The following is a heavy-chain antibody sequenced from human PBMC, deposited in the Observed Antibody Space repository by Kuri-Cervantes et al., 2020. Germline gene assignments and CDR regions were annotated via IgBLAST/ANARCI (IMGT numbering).Heavy chain of an antibody. CDR3: SGGRWDPSYDGTTYYLRYFDF. D-gene: IGHD3-22*01. Sequence: VKVSCKASGGTFSSYAISWVRQAPGQGLEWMGGIIPIFGTANYAQKFQGRVTITADKSTSTAYMELSSLTSDDTAVYYCSGGRWDPSYDGTTYYLRYFDFWGQGTPVTVSS. CDR2: IIPIFGTA. CDR1: GGTFSSYA. V-gene: IGHV1-69*06. J-gene: IGHJ4*02.